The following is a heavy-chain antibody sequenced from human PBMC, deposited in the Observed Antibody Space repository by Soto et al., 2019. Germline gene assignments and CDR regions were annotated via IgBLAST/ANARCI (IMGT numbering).Heavy chain of an antibody. CDR1: VGSVSGYY. CDR3: ARGRRSYYGSGSYYNVFSYYYYGMDV. J-gene: IGHJ6*02. CDR2: INHSGST. D-gene: IGHD3-10*01. Sequence: SETLSLTCAVYVGSVSGYYWSWIRQPPGKGLEWIGEINHSGSTNYNPSLKSRVTISVDTSKNQFSLKLSSVTAADTAVYYCARGRRSYYGSGSYYNVFSYYYYGMDVWGQGTTVTVSS. V-gene: IGHV4-34*01.